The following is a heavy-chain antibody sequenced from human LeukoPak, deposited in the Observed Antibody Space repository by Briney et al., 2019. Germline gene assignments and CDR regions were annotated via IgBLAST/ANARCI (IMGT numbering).Heavy chain of an antibody. CDR1: GYTFTSYG. CDR3: ATLESSESLFDY. V-gene: IGHV1-8*01. Sequence: GASVKVFCKASGYTFTSYGINWVRQATGQGLEWMGWMNPNSGNTGYAQKFQGRVTMTRNTFISTAYMELSSLRSEDTAVYYCATLESSESLFDYWGQGTLVTVSS. J-gene: IGHJ4*02. CDR2: MNPNSGNT. D-gene: IGHD3-10*01.